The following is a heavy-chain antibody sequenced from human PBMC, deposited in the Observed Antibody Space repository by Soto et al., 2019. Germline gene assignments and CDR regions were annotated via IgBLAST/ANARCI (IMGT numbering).Heavy chain of an antibody. CDR2: IYSGGST. CDR3: ARDSGGYCSSTSCYGNWFDP. CDR1: GFTVSSNY. D-gene: IGHD2-2*03. Sequence: GGSLRLSCAASGFTVSSNYMSWVRQAPGKGLEWVSVIYSGGSTYYADSVKGRFTISRDNSKNTLYLQMNSLRAEDTAVYYCARDSGGYCSSTSCYGNWFDPWGQGTLVTVSS. V-gene: IGHV3-66*01. J-gene: IGHJ5*02.